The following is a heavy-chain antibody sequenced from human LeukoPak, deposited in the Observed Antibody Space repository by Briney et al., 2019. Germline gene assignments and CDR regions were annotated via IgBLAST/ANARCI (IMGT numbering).Heavy chain of an antibody. J-gene: IGHJ6*02. CDR2: ISYDGSNK. CDR1: GFTFSSYA. Sequence: GGSLRLSCAASGFTFSSYAMHWVRQAPGKGLEWVAVISYDGSNKYYADSVKGRFTISRDNSKNTLYLQMNSLRAEDTAVYYCARDLDIVVVPAAADYYYYGMDAWGQGTTVTVSS. D-gene: IGHD2-2*01. CDR3: ARDLDIVVVPAAADYYYYGMDA. V-gene: IGHV3-30-3*01.